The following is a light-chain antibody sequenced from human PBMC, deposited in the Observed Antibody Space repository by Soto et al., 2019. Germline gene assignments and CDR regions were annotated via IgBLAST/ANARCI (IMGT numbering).Light chain of an antibody. V-gene: IGKV3-20*01. CDR1: QSVSSSY. CDR3: QQYGSAPFT. CDR2: DAS. J-gene: IGKJ3*01. Sequence: EIVLSQSPGTLSLSPGERATLSCGASQSVSSSYLAWYQQKPGQTPRLLIYDASSRATGIPDRISGSGSGTDFTLTISRLEPEDFAVYYCQQYGSAPFTFGPGTKVDIK.